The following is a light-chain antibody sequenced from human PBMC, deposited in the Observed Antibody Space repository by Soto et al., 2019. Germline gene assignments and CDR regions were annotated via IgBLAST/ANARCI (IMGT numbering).Light chain of an antibody. Sequence: QSVLTQPPSVSGAPGQRVTISCTGSSSNIGAGYDVHWYQQLPGTAPKLLIYGNSNRPSGVPDRFSGSKSGTSASLAITGLQAEDEADYYCQSYDRSLSGLVFGTGNKLTVL. CDR3: QSYDRSLSGLV. J-gene: IGLJ1*01. CDR1: SSNIGAGYD. CDR2: GNS. V-gene: IGLV1-40*01.